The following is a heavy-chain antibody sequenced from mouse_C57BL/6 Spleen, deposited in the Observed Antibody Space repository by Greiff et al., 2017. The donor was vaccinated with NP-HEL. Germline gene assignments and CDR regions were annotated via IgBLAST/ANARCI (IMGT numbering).Heavy chain of an antibody. D-gene: IGHD2-5*01. CDR3: ARQYIVTFDY. Sequence: EVQLVESGGDLVKPGGSLKLSCAASGFTFSSYGMSWVRQTPDKRLEWVATISSGGSYTYYPDSVKGRFTISRDNAKNTLYLQMSSLKSEDTAMYYCARQYIVTFDYWGQGTTLTVSS. CDR1: GFTFSSYG. V-gene: IGHV5-6*01. CDR2: ISSGGSYT. J-gene: IGHJ2*01.